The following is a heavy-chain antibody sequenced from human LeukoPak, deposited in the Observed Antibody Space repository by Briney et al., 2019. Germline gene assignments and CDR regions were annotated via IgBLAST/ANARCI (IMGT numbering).Heavy chain of an antibody. D-gene: IGHD2-15*01. CDR3: ARSATVRVFDI. Sequence: SETLSLTCAVSGYSISSGYYWGWIRQPPGKGLEWIGSIYHSGSTYYNPSLKSRVTISVDTSKNQFSLKLSSVTAADTAAYYWARSATVRVFDIWGQGTMVTVSS. CDR1: GYSISSGYY. V-gene: IGHV4-38-2*01. CDR2: IYHSGST. J-gene: IGHJ3*02.